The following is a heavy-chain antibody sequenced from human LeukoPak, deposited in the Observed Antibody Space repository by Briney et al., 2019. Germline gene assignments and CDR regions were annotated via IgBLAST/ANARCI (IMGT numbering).Heavy chain of an antibody. CDR2: IYYSGST. J-gene: IGHJ5*02. D-gene: IGHD6-6*01. CDR1: GGSISSGGYY. Sequence: PSETLSLTCTVSGGSISSGGYYWSWIRQHPGKGLEWIGYIYYSGSTYYNPSLKSRVTISVDTSKNQFSLKLSSVTAADTAVYYCARDRFGIRSSSQGNWFDPWGQGTLVTVSS. V-gene: IGHV4-31*03. CDR3: ARDRFGIRSSSQGNWFDP.